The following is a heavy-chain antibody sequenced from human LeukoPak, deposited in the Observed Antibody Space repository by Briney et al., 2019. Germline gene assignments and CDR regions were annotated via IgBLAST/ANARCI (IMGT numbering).Heavy chain of an antibody. CDR2: INHSGST. Sequence: PSETLSLTCAVYGVSFSGYYWSWIRQPPGKGLEWIGEINHSGSTNYNPSLKSRVTISVDTSKNQFSLKLSSVTAADTAVYYCARAVEMATIFWFDPWGQGTLVTVSS. D-gene: IGHD5-24*01. J-gene: IGHJ5*02. V-gene: IGHV4-34*01. CDR1: GVSFSGYY. CDR3: ARAVEMATIFWFDP.